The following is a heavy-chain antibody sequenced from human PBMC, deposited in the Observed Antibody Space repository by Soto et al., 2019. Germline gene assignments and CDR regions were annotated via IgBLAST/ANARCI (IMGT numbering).Heavy chain of an antibody. J-gene: IGHJ4*02. Sequence: ASVKASCKASGYTFTSYYMHWVRQAPGQGLEWMGIINPSGGSTSYAQKFQGRVTMTRDTSTSTVYMELSSLRSEDTAVYYCARDVGSDTAMTAWDDYWGQGTLVTVSS. CDR2: INPSGGST. CDR3: ARDVGSDTAMTAWDDY. CDR1: GYTFTSYY. V-gene: IGHV1-46*01. D-gene: IGHD5-18*01.